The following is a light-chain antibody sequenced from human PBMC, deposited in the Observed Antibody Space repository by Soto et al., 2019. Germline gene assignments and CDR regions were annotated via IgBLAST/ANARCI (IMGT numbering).Light chain of an antibody. J-gene: IGLJ1*01. V-gene: IGLV2-11*01. CDR1: SSDVGGYNY. Sequence: QSALTQPRSVSGSPGQSVTISCTGTSSDVGGYNYVSWYQQHPGKAPKLMIYDVSKRPTGVPDRFSGSKSGNTASLTISGLQAEDEADYYGCSYAGSYTRYVFGTGTKLTGL. CDR2: DVS. CDR3: CSYAGSYTRYV.